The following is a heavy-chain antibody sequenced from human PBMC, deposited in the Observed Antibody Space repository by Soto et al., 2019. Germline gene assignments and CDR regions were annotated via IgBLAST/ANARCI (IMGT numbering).Heavy chain of an antibody. D-gene: IGHD6-19*01. J-gene: IGHJ6*03. CDR3: ARDRGVAPPVAGNTHYYYYMDV. Sequence: SVKVSCKASGGNFNTYSINWVRQAPGQGLEWMGRIIPILGILNYAQKLQGRVTMTADTSTSTAYMELRSLRSDDTAVYYYARDRGVAPPVAGNTHYYYYMDVWGKGTTVTVSS. V-gene: IGHV1-69*04. CDR2: IIPILGIL. CDR1: GGNFNTYS.